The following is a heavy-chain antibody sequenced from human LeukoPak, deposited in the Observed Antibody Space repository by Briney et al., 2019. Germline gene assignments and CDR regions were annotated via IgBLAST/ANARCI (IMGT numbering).Heavy chain of an antibody. Sequence: PGGSLRLSCLASGFTFSNSWMTWVRQAPGRGLEWVANIKEDGSDKQYVDSVRGRFTISRDNAKNSVSLQMDGLRAEDTAVYHCVRASNDWSGPGMGRPLYVWGRGATVTVSS. D-gene: IGHD3-3*01. CDR3: VRASNDWSGPGMGRPLYV. CDR2: IKEDGSDK. V-gene: IGHV3-7*01. CDR1: GFTFSNSW. J-gene: IGHJ6*03.